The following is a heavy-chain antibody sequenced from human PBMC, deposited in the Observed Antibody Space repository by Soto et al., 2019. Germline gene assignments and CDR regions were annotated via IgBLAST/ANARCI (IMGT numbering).Heavy chain of an antibody. Sequence: SLRLSCVGSGFTFSTYSINWVRQAPGKGLEWVSSISSRSDIYYADSVKGRFTISRDNAKNSVSLQMNSLRAEDTAVYYCAREYTAWPLAYGLDVWGQGTTVTV. CDR2: ISSRSDI. J-gene: IGHJ6*02. CDR3: AREYTAWPLAYGLDV. V-gene: IGHV3-21*01. D-gene: IGHD2-2*02. CDR1: GFTFSTYS.